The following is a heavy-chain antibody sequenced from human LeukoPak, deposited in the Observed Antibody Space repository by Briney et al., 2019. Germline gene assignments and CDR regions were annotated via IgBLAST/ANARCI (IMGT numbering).Heavy chain of an antibody. CDR1: GFTFSNYG. J-gene: IGHJ4*02. V-gene: IGHV3-30*02. CDR2: IRYDGSIK. Sequence: GGSLRLSCAASGFTFSNYGMHWVRQAPGKGLEWVTFIRYDGSIKYYADSVKGRFTISRDNSKNTLYLQMNSLRPEDTAVYYCARAGGYYYGSGSYLDYWGQGTLVTVSS. D-gene: IGHD3-10*01. CDR3: ARAGGYYYGSGSYLDY.